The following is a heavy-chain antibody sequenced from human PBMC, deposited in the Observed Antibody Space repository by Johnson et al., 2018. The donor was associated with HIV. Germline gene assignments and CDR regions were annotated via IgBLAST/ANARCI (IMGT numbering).Heavy chain of an antibody. J-gene: IGHJ3*02. CDR2: IKSKSDGGTT. Sequence: EVQLVESGGGLVQPGGSLRLSCAASGLTFSNAWMSWVRQGPGKGLEWVGRIKSKSDGGTTDYAAPVKGRFTISRDDSKKTLYMQMNSLRAEDTAVYYCAPIAAHHDAFDIWGQGTMVTVSS. V-gene: IGHV3-15*01. CDR1: GLTFSNAW. D-gene: IGHD6-6*01. CDR3: APIAAHHDAFDI.